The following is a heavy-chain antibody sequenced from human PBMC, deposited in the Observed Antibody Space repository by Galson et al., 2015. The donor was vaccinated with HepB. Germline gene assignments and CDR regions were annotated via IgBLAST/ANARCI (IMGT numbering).Heavy chain of an antibody. CDR1: GFTFSSYS. J-gene: IGHJ6*03. D-gene: IGHD5-12*01. CDR3: ARDRGYSGSDYYYYYMDV. Sequence: SLRLSCAASGFTFSSYSMNWVRQAPGKGLEWVSSISSSSSYIYYADSVKGRFTISRDNAKNSLYLQMNSLRAEDTAVYYCARDRGYSGSDYYYYYMDVWGKGTTVTVSS. V-gene: IGHV3-21*01. CDR2: ISSSSSYI.